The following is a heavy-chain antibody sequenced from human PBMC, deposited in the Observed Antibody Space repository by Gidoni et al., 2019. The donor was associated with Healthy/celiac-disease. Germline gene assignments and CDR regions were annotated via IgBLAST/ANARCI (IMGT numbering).Heavy chain of an antibody. D-gene: IGHD2-21*02. CDR2: IYYSGST. V-gene: IGHV4-39*01. CDR3: ARLPPFSEYCGGDCYFDY. Sequence: QLHLQESGPGLVKPSETLSLTYTVSGGSISRSSYYWCWIRQPPGNGLEWIGSIYYSGSTYYNPSLKSRGTISVDTSKNQFSLKLSSVTAADTAVYYCARLPPFSEYCGGDCYFDYWGQGTLVTVSS. J-gene: IGHJ4*02. CDR1: GGSISRSSYY.